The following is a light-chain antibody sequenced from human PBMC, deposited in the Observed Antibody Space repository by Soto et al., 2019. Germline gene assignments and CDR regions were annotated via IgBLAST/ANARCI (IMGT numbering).Light chain of an antibody. J-gene: IGKJ3*01. CDR2: AAS. CDR3: HQTYTRPET. V-gene: IGKV1-39*01. Sequence: DVQMTQSPSSLSASVGDRVTITCRASESIASYLQWYQQKPGQAPKLLIYAASDLQTGVPSRFSGSGSGTDFTLTISSLQPEDFAVCYCHQTYTRPETFGPGTKV. CDR1: ESIASY.